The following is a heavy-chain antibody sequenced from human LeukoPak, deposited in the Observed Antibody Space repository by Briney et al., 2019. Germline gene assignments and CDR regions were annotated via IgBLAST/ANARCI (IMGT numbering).Heavy chain of an antibody. CDR2: ISYDGSNK. CDR1: GGTFSSYA. J-gene: IGHJ3*02. V-gene: IGHV3-30-3*01. CDR3: AVIVAPGPDCFDI. D-gene: IGHD6-6*01. Sequence: SCKASGGTFSSYAMHWVRQAPGKGLEWVAVISYDGSNKYYADSVKGRFTISRDNSKNTLYLQMNSLRAEDTAVYYCAVIVAPGPDCFDIWGQGTMVTVSS.